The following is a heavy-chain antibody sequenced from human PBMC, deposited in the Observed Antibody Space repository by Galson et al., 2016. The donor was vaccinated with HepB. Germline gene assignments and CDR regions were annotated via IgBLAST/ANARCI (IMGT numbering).Heavy chain of an antibody. CDR3: ARANNLVGATSFDY. J-gene: IGHJ4*02. CDR1: GGSISSGSYY. D-gene: IGHD1-26*01. CDR2: IYTSGST. Sequence: TLSLTCTVSGGSISSGSYYWSWIRQPAGKGLEWIGRIYTSGSTNYNPSPKSRVTISVDTSKNHLSLKLSSVTAADTAVYYCARANNLVGATSFDYWGQGTLVTVSS. V-gene: IGHV4-61*02.